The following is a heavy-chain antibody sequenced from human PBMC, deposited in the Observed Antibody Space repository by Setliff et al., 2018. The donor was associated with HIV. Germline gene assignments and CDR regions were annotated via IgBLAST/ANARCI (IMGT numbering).Heavy chain of an antibody. D-gene: IGHD3-10*01. CDR3: ASLDGSESPYIYYYYMDV. Sequence: PGGSLRLSCSASGFTFSSFSMNWFRQPPGKGLEWIGSINYRGNTYYNPSLKSRAAISVDTSKNQISLKLSSVTAADTAVYYCASLDGSESPYIYYYYMDVWGKGTAVTVSS. CDR2: INYRGNT. J-gene: IGHJ6*03. V-gene: IGHV4-34*01. CDR1: GFTFSSFS.